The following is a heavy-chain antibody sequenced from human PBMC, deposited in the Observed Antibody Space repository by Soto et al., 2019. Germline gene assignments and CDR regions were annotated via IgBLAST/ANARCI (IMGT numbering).Heavy chain of an antibody. CDR2: IYYSGST. CDR1: GGSISSGGYY. Sequence: SETLSLTCTVSGGSISSGGYYWSWIRQHPGKGLEWIGYIYYSGSTYYNPSLKSRVTISVDTSKNQFSLKLSSVTAADTAVYYCARGYDILTGIGGTNWFDPWGQGTLVTVSS. V-gene: IGHV4-31*03. CDR3: ARGYDILTGIGGTNWFDP. D-gene: IGHD3-9*01. J-gene: IGHJ5*02.